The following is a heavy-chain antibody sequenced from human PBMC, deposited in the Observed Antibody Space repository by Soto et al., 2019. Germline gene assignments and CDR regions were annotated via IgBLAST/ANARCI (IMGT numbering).Heavy chain of an antibody. CDR2: ISSSGTYI. D-gene: IGHD6-13*01. CDR3: ARIRLYYSSYAAAYYLDY. V-gene: IGHV3-21*01. J-gene: IGHJ4*02. CDR1: GFTFSDYA. Sequence: PGGSLRLSCAASGFTFSDYAMNWVRQSPGKGLEWVSSISSSGTYIYYADSLKGRFTISRDTAKNSVDLQMNSLRADDTAVYYCARIRLYYSSYAAAYYLDYWGQGVLVTVSS.